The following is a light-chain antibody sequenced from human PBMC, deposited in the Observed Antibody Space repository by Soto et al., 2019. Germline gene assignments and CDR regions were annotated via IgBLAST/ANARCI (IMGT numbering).Light chain of an antibody. CDR1: SSDVGDYEH. CDR3: GLFTSSATWV. Sequence: SALTQPPSVSGSPGQSVTISCTVTSSDVGDYEHVSWYQLAPGTAPKLLISDVINRPSGVPDRFSGSKSGNTPSLTIAGLEDEDEADYYRGLFTSSATWVFGGGTQLTVL. J-gene: IGLJ3*02. CDR2: DVI. V-gene: IGLV2-18*01.